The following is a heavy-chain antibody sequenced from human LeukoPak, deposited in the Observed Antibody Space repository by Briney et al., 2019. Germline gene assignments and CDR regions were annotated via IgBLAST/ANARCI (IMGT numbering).Heavy chain of an antibody. CDR1: GGTFSSYA. CDR3: ARVVGNCSGGSCYSALFDY. D-gene: IGHD2-15*01. Sequence: SVKVSCKASGGTFSSYAISWVRQAPGQGLEWMGGIIPIFGTANYAQKFQGRVTITADESTSTAYMELSSLRSEDTAVYYCARVVGNCSGGSCYSALFDYWGQGTLVTVSS. CDR2: IIPIFGTA. J-gene: IGHJ4*02. V-gene: IGHV1-69*13.